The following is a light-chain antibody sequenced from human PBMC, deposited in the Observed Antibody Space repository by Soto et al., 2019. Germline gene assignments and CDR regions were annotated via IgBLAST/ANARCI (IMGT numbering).Light chain of an antibody. CDR1: QSVSSN. CDR3: QQYKDWPTT. Sequence: EIVMTHSPATLSVSPGERATLSCRASQSVSSNLAWYQQKPGQAPRLLVYGASTRATGIPARFSGSGAGTDFTLTITSLQSEDFGVYFCQQYKDWPTTFGQGTKVDI. V-gene: IGKV3-15*01. J-gene: IGKJ1*01. CDR2: GAS.